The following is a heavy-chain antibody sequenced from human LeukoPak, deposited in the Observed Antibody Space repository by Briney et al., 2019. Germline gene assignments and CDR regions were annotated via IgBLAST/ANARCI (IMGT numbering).Heavy chain of an antibody. CDR2: ISGYNGNT. CDR3: ARGYSYGSDYYYGMDV. V-gene: IGHV1-18*01. J-gene: IGHJ6*02. D-gene: IGHD5-18*01. CDR1: GGTFSSYA. Sequence: ASVKVSCKASGGTFSSYAISWVRQAPGQGLEWMGWISGYNGNTKYAQRVQGRVTMTTDTSTSTAYMELRSLRSDDTAVYYCARGYSYGSDYYYGMDVWGQGTTVTVSS.